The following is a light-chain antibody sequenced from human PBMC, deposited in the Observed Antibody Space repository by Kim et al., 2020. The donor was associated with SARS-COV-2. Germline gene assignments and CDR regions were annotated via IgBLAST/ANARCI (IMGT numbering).Light chain of an antibody. CDR2: TAS. CDR1: QDISNY. V-gene: IGKV1-27*01. CDR3: QKCDSAPWT. Sequence: ASVEYRFTYTFRASQDISNYLAWFQLKPGEAPKLLIYTASALQPGVPSRFSGSGSGTDFTLTVTSLQPEDVATYYCQKCDSAPWTFGQGTKVDIK. J-gene: IGKJ1*01.